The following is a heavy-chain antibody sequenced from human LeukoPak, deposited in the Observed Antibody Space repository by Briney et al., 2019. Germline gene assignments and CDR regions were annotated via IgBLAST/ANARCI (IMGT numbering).Heavy chain of an antibody. V-gene: IGHV1-2*02. Sequence: ASVKVSCKASGYTFGAHYIHWLRQAPGQGLEYMGWINPSAGDTRFAERSKGRVTLTRDTLTTTVYMELTRLTFGDTAVYFCARGMYSSSESFDVWGQGTMVVVSS. CDR1: GYTFGAHY. D-gene: IGHD3-22*01. J-gene: IGHJ3*01. CDR3: ARGMYSSSESFDV. CDR2: INPSAGDT.